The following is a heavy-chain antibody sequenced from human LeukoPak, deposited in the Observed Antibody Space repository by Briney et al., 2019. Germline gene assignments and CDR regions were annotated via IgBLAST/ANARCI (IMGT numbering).Heavy chain of an antibody. CDR3: ARGSTVGDQLLKSNYFDY. Sequence: PSETLSLTCAVYGGSFSGYYWSWIRQPPGKGLEWIGEINHSGSTNYNPSLKSRVTISVDTSKNQFSLKLSSVTAADTAVYYCARGSTVGDQLLKSNYFDYWGQGTLVTVSS. CDR1: GGSFSGYY. J-gene: IGHJ4*02. V-gene: IGHV4-34*01. CDR2: INHSGST. D-gene: IGHD2-2*01.